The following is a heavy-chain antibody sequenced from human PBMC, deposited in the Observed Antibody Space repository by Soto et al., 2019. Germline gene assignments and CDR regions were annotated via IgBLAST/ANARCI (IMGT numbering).Heavy chain of an antibody. CDR1: GFTFSNYD. J-gene: IGHJ6*02. CDR2: ITTAGDT. Sequence: GGSLRLSCAASGFTFSNYDMHWVRQVTGKGLEWVSGITTAGDTYYPGSVKGRFTISREKAKNSLYLQMNSLSAGDTAVYYCARHQKGLWFGELLEYYYYGMDVWGQGTTVTVSS. CDR3: ARHQKGLWFGELLEYYYYGMDV. V-gene: IGHV3-13*01. D-gene: IGHD3-10*01.